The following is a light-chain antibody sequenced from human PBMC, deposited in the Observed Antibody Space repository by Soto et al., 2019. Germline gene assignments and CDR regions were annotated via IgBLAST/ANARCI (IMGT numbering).Light chain of an antibody. J-gene: IGKJ4*01. Sequence: EIVLTQSPGTLSLSPGERATLSCRASQSVSSSYLAWYQQKPGQAPRLLIYGASSRATGIPDRFSGSGSGTDFTLTISRLEPEDFATYYCQQYQTHPLTFGGGTMVDIK. CDR2: GAS. CDR3: QQYQTHPLT. CDR1: QSVSSSY. V-gene: IGKV3-20*01.